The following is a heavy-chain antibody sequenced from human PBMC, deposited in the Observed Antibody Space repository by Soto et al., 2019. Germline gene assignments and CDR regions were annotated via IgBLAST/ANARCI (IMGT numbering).Heavy chain of an antibody. D-gene: IGHD5-18*01. CDR3: ARDHVDTPMTNFDY. V-gene: IGHV1-46*01. CDR1: GYTFTNYG. Sequence: GASVKVSCKASGYTFTNYGISWVRQAPGQGLEWMGLINPSDAYTDYAQKFQGRVTLTRDTSTSIVYMELSSLRSEDTAIYYCARDHVDTPMTNFDYWGQGTPVTVSS. CDR2: INPSDAYT. J-gene: IGHJ4*02.